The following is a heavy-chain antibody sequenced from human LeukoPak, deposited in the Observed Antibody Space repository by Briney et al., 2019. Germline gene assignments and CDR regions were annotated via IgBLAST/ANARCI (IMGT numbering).Heavy chain of an antibody. CDR3: ARSHPPMG. CDR1: GFTFSSYT. D-gene: IGHD5-24*01. V-gene: IGHV3-74*01. Sequence: PGGSLRLSCAASGFTFSSYTMNWVRQVPGKGLVWVSRINTDGSITSYADSVKGRFTISRDNAKNTLYLQMNNLRAEDTAVYYCARSHPPMGWGQGTLVTVSS. J-gene: IGHJ4*02. CDR2: INTDGSIT.